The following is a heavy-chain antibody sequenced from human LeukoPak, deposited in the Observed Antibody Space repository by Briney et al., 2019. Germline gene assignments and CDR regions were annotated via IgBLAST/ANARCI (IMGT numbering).Heavy chain of an antibody. CDR1: GTSITSGSYF. CDR2: IYSSGRT. CDR3: ARRTFGGVIAY. V-gene: IGHV4-61*02. J-gene: IGHJ4*02. D-gene: IGHD3-16*02. Sequence: SETLSLTCTISGTSITSGSYFWSWIRQPAGNELEWLGLIYSSGRTNYNPSLKSRVTFSVDTSKNQFSLKLRSVTAADTAVYYCARRTFGGVIAYWGQGTLVTVSS.